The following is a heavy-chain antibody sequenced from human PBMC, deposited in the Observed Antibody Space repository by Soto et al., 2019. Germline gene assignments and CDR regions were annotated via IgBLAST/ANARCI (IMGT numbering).Heavy chain of an antibody. Sequence: GGSLRLSCAASGFTFSSYAMHWVRQAPGKGLEWVAVISYDGSNKYYADSVKGRFTISRDNSKNTLYLQMNSLRAEDTAVYYCARDSLITVDTAMVVKGDAFDIWGQGTMVTVS. CDR1: GFTFSSYA. CDR3: ARDSLITVDTAMVVKGDAFDI. V-gene: IGHV3-30*04. J-gene: IGHJ3*02. D-gene: IGHD5-18*01. CDR2: ISYDGSNK.